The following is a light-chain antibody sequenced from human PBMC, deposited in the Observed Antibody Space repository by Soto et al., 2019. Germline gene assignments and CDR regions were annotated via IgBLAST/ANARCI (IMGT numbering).Light chain of an antibody. V-gene: IGKV3-20*01. J-gene: IGKJ1*01. CDR1: QTVSTNY. CDR3: QQYNNWPRT. CDR2: GAS. Sequence: EIMLTQSPGTLSLSPGERATLSCRASQTVSTNYLAWYQQKPGQAPRLLIYGASSRATGIPDRFSGSGSGTDFTLTISSLQSEDFAVYYCQQYNNWPRTFGQGTKVDIK.